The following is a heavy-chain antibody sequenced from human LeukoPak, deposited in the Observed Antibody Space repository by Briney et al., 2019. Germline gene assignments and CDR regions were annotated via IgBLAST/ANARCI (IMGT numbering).Heavy chain of an antibody. Sequence: ASVKVSCKASGYTFTSYAISWVRQAPGQGLEWMGGIIPIFGTANYAQKFQGRVTITADESTSTAYMELSSLRSDDTAVYYCARQEGYSAWFDPWGQGTLVTVSS. D-gene: IGHD5-12*01. V-gene: IGHV1-69*13. CDR2: IIPIFGTA. CDR1: GYTFTSYA. CDR3: ARQEGYSAWFDP. J-gene: IGHJ5*02.